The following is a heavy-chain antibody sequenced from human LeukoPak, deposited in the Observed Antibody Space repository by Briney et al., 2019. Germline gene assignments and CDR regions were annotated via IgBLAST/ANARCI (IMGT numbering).Heavy chain of an antibody. Sequence: ASVKVSCKTSGYIFIDYYLHWVRLVPGHGLGWIGWISPKTGGTSFAQKFQGRVTMTGDTSVDTVYMEVTRLTSDDTALYYCAREHDLGYCSGAKCYGGDYFDNWGQGTLVTVSS. CDR1: GYIFIDYY. J-gene: IGHJ4*02. CDR3: AREHDLGYCSGAKCYGGDYFDN. D-gene: IGHD2-15*01. V-gene: IGHV1-2*02. CDR2: ISPKTGGT.